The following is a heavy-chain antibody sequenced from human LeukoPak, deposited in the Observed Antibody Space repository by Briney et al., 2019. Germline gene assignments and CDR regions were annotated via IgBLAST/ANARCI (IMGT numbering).Heavy chain of an antibody. J-gene: IGHJ5*02. Sequence: SETLSLTCTVSGDSISSGAYYWSWIRHPPGKGLEWIGYIYHLGSTYFNPSLKSRVTISVDRSKNQFSLKLSSVTAADTAVYYCARVFGAAAGTGWFDPWGQGTLVTVSS. V-gene: IGHV4-30-2*01. D-gene: IGHD6-13*01. CDR2: IYHLGST. CDR3: ARVFGAAAGTGWFDP. CDR1: GDSISSGAYY.